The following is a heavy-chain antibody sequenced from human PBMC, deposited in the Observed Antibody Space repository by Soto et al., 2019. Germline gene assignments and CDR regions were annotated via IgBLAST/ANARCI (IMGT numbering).Heavy chain of an antibody. CDR1: GFTFSSYA. Sequence: GGSLRLSCAASGFTFSSYAMSWVRQAPGKGLEWVSGISGSGGSTYYADSVKGRFTISRDNSKNTLYLQMNSLRAEDTAVYYCVKGEDDYGDYEYWGQGTLVTVSS. J-gene: IGHJ4*02. V-gene: IGHV3-23*01. D-gene: IGHD4-17*01. CDR3: VKGEDDYGDYEY. CDR2: ISGSGGST.